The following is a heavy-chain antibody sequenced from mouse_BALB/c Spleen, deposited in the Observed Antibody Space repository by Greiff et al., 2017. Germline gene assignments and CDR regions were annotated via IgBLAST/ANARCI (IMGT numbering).Heavy chain of an antibody. J-gene: IGHJ4*01. D-gene: IGHD1-1*01. CDR2: IWAGGST. CDR3: ARDYGSLYAMDY. V-gene: IGHV2-9*02. CDR1: GFSLTSYG. Sequence: VQGVESGPGLVAPSQSLSITCTVSGFSLTSYGVHWVRQPPGKGLEWLGVIWAGGSTNYNSALMSRLSISKDNSKSQVFLKMNSLQTDDTAMYYCARDYGSLYAMDYWGQGTSVTVSS.